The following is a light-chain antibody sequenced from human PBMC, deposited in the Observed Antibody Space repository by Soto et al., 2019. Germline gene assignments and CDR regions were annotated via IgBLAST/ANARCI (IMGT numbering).Light chain of an antibody. CDR3: QSYDDSLSAFV. CDR2: VNT. Sequence: QPVLTHPPSGSGVQRRRVTISYTESSSNIGAIYGVHWYQQLPGTAPKLLIYVNTNRPSGVPDRFSASKSGTSASLAITGLQAEDEADYYCQSYDDSLSAFVFGTGTKVTVL. V-gene: IGLV1-40*01. J-gene: IGLJ1*01. CDR1: SSNIGAIYG.